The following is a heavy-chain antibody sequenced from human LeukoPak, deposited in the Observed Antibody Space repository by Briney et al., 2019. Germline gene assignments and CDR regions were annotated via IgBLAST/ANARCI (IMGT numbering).Heavy chain of an antibody. CDR2: ISYDGSNK. CDR1: GFTFSSYG. D-gene: IGHD3-9*01. J-gene: IGHJ4*02. CDR3: AKPHSPYDILTGYLYYFDY. Sequence: PGGSLRLSCAASGFTFSSYGMHWVRQAPGKGLEWVAVISYDGSNKYYADSVKGRFTTSRDNSKNTLYLQMNSLRAEDTAVYYCAKPHSPYDILTGYLYYFDYWGQGTLVTVSS. V-gene: IGHV3-30*18.